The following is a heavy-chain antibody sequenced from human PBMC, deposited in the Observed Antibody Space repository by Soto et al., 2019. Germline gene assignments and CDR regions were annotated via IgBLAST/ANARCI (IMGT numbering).Heavy chain of an antibody. D-gene: IGHD3-22*01. CDR1: GYSFTSYW. CDR2: IYPGDSDT. CDR3: ARDLGGYYDSSGFDY. V-gene: IGHV5-51*01. Sequence: RGESLKISCKGSGYSFTSYWIGWVRQMPGKGLEWMGIIYPGDSDTRYSPSFQGQVTISADKSISTAYLQWSSLKASDTAMYYCARDLGGYYDSSGFDYWGQGTLVTVSS. J-gene: IGHJ4*02.